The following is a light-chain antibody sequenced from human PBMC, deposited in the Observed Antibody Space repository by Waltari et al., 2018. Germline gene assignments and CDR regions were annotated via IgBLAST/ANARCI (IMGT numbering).Light chain of an antibody. CDR1: QSVSSRY. CDR3: QEFGSSPTVT. V-gene: IGKV3-20*01. J-gene: IGKJ5*01. Sequence: IVLTQSPGTLSLPPGERATLSCRASQSVSSRYLAWYQQKPGQAPRVVIYSASGRATGIPDRFSGSGSGTDFTLTISRLEPEDFAMYYCQEFGSSPTVTFGQGTRLEIK. CDR2: SAS.